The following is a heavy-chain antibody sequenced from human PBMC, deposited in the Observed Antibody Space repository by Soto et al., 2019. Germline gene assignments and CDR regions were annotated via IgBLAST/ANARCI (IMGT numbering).Heavy chain of an antibody. J-gene: IGHJ4*02. CDR3: AKRDGFYCSGGSCFGFDY. V-gene: IGHV3-23*01. Sequence: GGSLRLSCAASGFTFSSYAMSWVRQAPGKGLEWVSAISGSGGSTYYADSVKGRFTISRDNSKNTLYLQMNSLRAEDTAVYYCAKRDGFYCSGGSCFGFDYWGQGTLVTVSS. D-gene: IGHD2-15*01. CDR1: GFTFSSYA. CDR2: ISGSGGST.